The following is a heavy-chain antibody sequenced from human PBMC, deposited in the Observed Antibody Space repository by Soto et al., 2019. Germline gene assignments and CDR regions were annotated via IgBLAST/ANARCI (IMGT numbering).Heavy chain of an antibody. CDR2: IYHSGST. Sequence: SETLSLTCTVSGGSISSGDRSWSWIRQPPGKGLEWIGYIYHSGSTYYNPSLKSRVTISVDTSKNQFSLKLSSVTAADTAVYYCARAEGALRYSRDRFDPWGQGTLVTVSS. J-gene: IGHJ5*02. CDR3: ARAEGALRYSRDRFDP. D-gene: IGHD3-9*01. V-gene: IGHV4-30-2*01. CDR1: GGSISSGDRS.